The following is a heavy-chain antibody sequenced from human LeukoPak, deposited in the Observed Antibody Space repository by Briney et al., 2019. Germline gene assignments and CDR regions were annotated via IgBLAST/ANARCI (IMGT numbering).Heavy chain of an antibody. CDR2: IYYSGST. D-gene: IGHD3-22*01. J-gene: IGHJ4*02. V-gene: IGHV4-61*01. Sequence: SETLSLTCTVSGGSINSGNYYWSWIRQPPGKGLEWIGFIYYSGSTNYNPSLKSRVTISVDTSKNQFSLKLSSVTAADTAVYYCARDPSGYFNYWGQGTLATVSS. CDR1: GGSINSGNYY. CDR3: ARDPSGYFNY.